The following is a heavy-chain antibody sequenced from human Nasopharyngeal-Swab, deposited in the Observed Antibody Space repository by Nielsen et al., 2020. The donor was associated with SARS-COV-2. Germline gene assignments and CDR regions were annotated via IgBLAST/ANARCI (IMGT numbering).Heavy chain of an antibody. Sequence: SETLSLTCTVSGGSISSGGYYWSWIRQPPGKGLEWIGYIYYSGSTYYNPSLKSRVTISVDTSKNQFSLKLSSVTAADTAVYYCARVRRELPNFDYWGQGTLVTVSS. CDR1: GGSISSGGYY. D-gene: IGHD1-26*01. J-gene: IGHJ4*02. CDR2: IYYSGST. V-gene: IGHV4-30-4*08. CDR3: ARVRRELPNFDY.